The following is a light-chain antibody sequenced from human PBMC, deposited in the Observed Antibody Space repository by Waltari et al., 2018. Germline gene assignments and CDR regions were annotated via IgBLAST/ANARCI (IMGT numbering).Light chain of an antibody. CDR2: RNN. CDR3: AAGDDSLSGHWV. V-gene: IGLV1-47*01. Sequence: QSVLTQPPSASGTPGQRVTISCSGSSSNIGSNYVYWYQHLPGTAPKLLIYRNNQRPSGVPDRFSGSKSGTSASLAISGLRSEDEADYYCAAGDDSLSGHWVFGGGTKLTVL. CDR1: SSNIGSNY. J-gene: IGLJ3*02.